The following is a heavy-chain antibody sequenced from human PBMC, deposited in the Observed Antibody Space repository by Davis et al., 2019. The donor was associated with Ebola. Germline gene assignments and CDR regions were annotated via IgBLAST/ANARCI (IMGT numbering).Heavy chain of an antibody. J-gene: IGHJ4*02. V-gene: IGHV1-18*01. CDR1: GYTFTSYG. CDR2: ISAYNGNT. D-gene: IGHD2-21*01. Sequence: AASVKVSCKASGYTFTSYGISWVRQAPGQGLEWMGWISAYNGNTNYAQKLQGRVTMTTDTSTSTAYMELRSLRSDDTAVYYCARGRTIVAGGLSDDFDYWGQGTLVTVSS. CDR3: ARGRTIVAGGLSDDFDY.